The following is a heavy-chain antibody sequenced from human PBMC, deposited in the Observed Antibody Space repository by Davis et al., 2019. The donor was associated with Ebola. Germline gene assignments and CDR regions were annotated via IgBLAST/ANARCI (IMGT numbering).Heavy chain of an antibody. Sequence: SETLSLTCTVSGGSIGSYYWSWIRQSPGKGLEWIGYIYYSGSTKYNTSLKSRVTMSVDTSKNQFSLMLNSVTAADTAVYYCVREVEGGWLQWGYWGRGNLVTVSS. D-gene: IGHD5-24*01. CDR1: GGSIGSYY. J-gene: IGHJ4*02. CDR2: IYYSGST. V-gene: IGHV4-59*01. CDR3: VREVEGGWLQWGY.